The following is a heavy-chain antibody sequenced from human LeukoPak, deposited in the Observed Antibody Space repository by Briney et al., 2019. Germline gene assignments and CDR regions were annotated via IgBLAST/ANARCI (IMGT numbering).Heavy chain of an antibody. V-gene: IGHV3-48*03. CDR1: GFTFSSYE. CDR3: AREVTDGFDY. J-gene: IGHJ4*02. D-gene: IGHD2-8*02. CDR2: ISSSGSTI. Sequence: PGGSLRLSCAASGFTFSSYEMNWVRQAPGKGLEWVSCISSSGSTIYYADSVKGRFAISRDNAKNSLYLQMNSLRAEDTAVYYCAREVTDGFDYWGQGTLVTVSS.